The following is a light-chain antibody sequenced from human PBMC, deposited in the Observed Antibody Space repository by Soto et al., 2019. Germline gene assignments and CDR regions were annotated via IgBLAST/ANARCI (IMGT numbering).Light chain of an antibody. CDR3: QQYNTFSWT. V-gene: IGKV1-5*01. CDR1: EFISSW. CDR2: DTS. Sequence: DIQMTQSPSTLSASVGDRVTITCRASEFISSWLAWYQQKPGKAPKLLIYDTSTLASGVPSRFSGSGSGTDFTLTISSLQPDEFATYYCQQYNTFSWTFGPGTRVEIK. J-gene: IGKJ1*01.